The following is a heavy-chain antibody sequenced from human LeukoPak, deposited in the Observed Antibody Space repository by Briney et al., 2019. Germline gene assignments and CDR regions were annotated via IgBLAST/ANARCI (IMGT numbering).Heavy chain of an antibody. CDR2: INHSGST. CDR3: ASVRLPTRDIDY. D-gene: IGHD5/OR15-5a*01. CDR1: GGSISSYY. Sequence: PSETLSLTCTVSGGSISSYYWSWIRQPPGKGLEWIGEINHSGSTHYNPSLKSRVTISVDTSKNQFSLKLSSVTAADTAVYYCASVRLPTRDIDYWGQGTLVTVSS. V-gene: IGHV4-34*01. J-gene: IGHJ4*02.